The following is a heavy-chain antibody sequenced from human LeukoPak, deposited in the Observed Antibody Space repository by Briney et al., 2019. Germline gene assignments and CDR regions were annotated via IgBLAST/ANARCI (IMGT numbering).Heavy chain of an antibody. Sequence: ASVKVSCKASGGTFTSYAISWVRQAPGHGLEWMGWISTYNGNTNYAQKLQGRVTMTTDTSTSTAYMELRSLRFDDTAVYYCARDVSDFWSFSKYYYMDVWGKGTTVTVSS. J-gene: IGHJ6*03. D-gene: IGHD3-3*01. V-gene: IGHV1-18*01. CDR1: GGTFTSYA. CDR3: ARDVSDFWSFSKYYYMDV. CDR2: ISTYNGNT.